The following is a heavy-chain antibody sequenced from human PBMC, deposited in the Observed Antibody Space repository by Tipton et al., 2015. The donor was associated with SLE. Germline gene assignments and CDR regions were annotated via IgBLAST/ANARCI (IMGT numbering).Heavy chain of an antibody. V-gene: IGHV4-61*02. J-gene: IGHJ4*02. CDR2: IYTSGST. CDR1: GGSISSGSYY. D-gene: IGHD3-16*01. CDR3: ATIGAGGSWDC. Sequence: TLSLTCTVSGGSISSGSYYWSWIRQPAGKGLEWIGRIYTSGSTNYNPSLKSRVTISVDTSKNQFSLKLRSVTAADTAVYYCATIGAGGSWDCWGQGTLVTVSS.